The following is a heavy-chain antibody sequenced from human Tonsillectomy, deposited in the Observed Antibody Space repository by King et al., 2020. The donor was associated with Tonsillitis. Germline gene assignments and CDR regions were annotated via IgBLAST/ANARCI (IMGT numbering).Heavy chain of an antibody. CDR1: GFTFSNYW. J-gene: IGHJ1*01. Sequence: VQLVESGGGLVQPGGSLRLSCAASGFTFSNYWMGWVRRAPGKGLEWVANIKKDGSTQYYGDSVKGRFTISRDKAKNSVYLQMTSLRAKATSVYYCVRHGCWCFKFWGQVTLVTVSS. CDR3: VRHGCWCFKF. CDR2: IKKDGSTQ. V-gene: IGHV3-7*01. D-gene: IGHD4/OR15-4a*01.